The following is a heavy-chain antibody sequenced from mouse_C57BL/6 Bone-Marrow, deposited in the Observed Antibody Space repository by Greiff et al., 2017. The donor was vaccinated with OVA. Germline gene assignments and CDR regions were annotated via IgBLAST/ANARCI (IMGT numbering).Heavy chain of an antibody. CDR3: ARHEDRGPFITTVVPDY. CDR2: FYPGSGSI. J-gene: IGHJ2*01. V-gene: IGHV1-62-2*01. Sequence: LVESGAELVKPGASVKLSCKASGYTFTEYTIHWVKQRSGQGLEWIGWFYPGSGSIKYNEKFKDKATLTADKSSSTVYMELSRLTSEDSAVYFCARHEDRGPFITTVVPDYWGQGTTLTVSS. D-gene: IGHD1-1*01. CDR1: GYTFTEYT.